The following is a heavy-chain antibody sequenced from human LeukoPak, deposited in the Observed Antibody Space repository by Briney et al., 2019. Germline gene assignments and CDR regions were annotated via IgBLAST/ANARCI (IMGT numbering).Heavy chain of an antibody. V-gene: IGHV5-51*01. D-gene: IGHD3-22*01. CDR1: GSRFTSYW. CDR2: IYPGDSDT. Sequence: GASLKISLKGSGSRFTSYWIGWVRPLPGKGLEWIGIIYPGDSDTRYSPSFQGQVTISADKSISTAYLQWSSLKASDTAMYYCARPNYYDSSGSAMDVWGKGTTVTVSS. CDR3: ARPNYYDSSGSAMDV. J-gene: IGHJ6*03.